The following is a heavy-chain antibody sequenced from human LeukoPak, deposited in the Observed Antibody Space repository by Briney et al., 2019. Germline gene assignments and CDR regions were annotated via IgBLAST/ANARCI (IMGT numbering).Heavy chain of an antibody. CDR2: ISSSAATT. CDR1: GFTFGRYA. J-gene: IGHJ3*02. V-gene: IGHV3-23*01. Sequence: GGSLRLSCVASGFTFGRYAMSWVRQAPGKGLEWISAISSSAATTYYADSVKGRFTISRDNSKNTLYLQMNSLRAEDTAVYYCARSMNSAFDIWGQGTMVTVSS. D-gene: IGHD2/OR15-2a*01. CDR3: ARSMNSAFDI.